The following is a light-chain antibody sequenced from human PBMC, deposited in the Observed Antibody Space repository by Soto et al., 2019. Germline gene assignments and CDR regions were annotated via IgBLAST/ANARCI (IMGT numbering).Light chain of an antibody. J-gene: IGLJ1*01. CDR2: DVS. V-gene: IGLV2-14*01. Sequence: QSALTQPASVSGSPGQSITISCTGTSSDVCGYNYVSWYQQHPGKAPKLMIYDVSNRPLGVSNRFSGSKSGNTASLTISGLQAEDEADYYCSSYTSSSTEVFGTGTKLTVL. CDR1: SSDVCGYNY. CDR3: SSYTSSSTEV.